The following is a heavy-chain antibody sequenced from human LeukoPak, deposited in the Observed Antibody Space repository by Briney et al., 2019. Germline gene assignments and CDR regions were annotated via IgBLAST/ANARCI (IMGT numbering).Heavy chain of an antibody. J-gene: IGHJ2*01. CDR2: INHSGST. D-gene: IGHD6-19*01. CDR3: ARVLEGSSGQHWYFDL. Sequence: SETLSLTCAVYGGSFSGYYWSWIRQPPGKGLEWIGEINHSGSTNYNPSLKSRVIISVDTSKNQFSLRLSSVTAADTDVYYCARVLEGSSGQHWYFDLWGRGTLVTVSS. CDR1: GGSFSGYY. V-gene: IGHV4-34*01.